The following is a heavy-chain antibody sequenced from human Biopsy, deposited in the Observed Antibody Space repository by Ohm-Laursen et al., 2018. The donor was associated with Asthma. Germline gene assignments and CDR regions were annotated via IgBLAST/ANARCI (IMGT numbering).Heavy chain of an antibody. Sequence: ASVKVSCKGSGGTFRTYSISWVRQAPGQGLVWMGGIIPLIGTPNYAQKFQGRVTITADASTNTAYMDLSSLRSEDTAVYYCASPLGDYYDSSGYYYASLGYWGLGTLVIVSS. CDR2: IIPLIGTP. CDR3: ASPLGDYYDSSGYYYASLGY. CDR1: GGTFRTYS. J-gene: IGHJ4*02. V-gene: IGHV1-69*01. D-gene: IGHD3-22*01.